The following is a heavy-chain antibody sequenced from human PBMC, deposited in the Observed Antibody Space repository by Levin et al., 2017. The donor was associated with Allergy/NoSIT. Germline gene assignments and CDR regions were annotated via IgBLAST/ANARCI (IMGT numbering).Heavy chain of an antibody. V-gene: IGHV1-18*01. CDR2: IGAHNGNT. CDR1: GYIFSDYG. D-gene: IGHD2-21*02. CDR3: ARDTYCGGDCFYYFDL. J-gene: IGHJ5*02. Sequence: GESLKISCKGSGYIFSDYGISWVRQAPGQGLEWIGWIGAHNGNTNYARKFQGRVAMTTDTTRTTAYMELRSLRSDDTAVYFCARDTYCGGDCFYYFDLWGQGTLVTVSS.